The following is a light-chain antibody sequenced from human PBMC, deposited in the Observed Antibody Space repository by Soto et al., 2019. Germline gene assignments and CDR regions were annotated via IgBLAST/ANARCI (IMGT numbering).Light chain of an antibody. J-gene: IGKJ1*01. CDR1: QSISSW. Sequence: IQLPQSASALSASVRHRVTITCPASQSISSWLAWYQQKPGIAPKLLIYKASSLQSGVPSRFSGSGSGTEFTLTISSLQPDDFAAYYCQQYNSSSPEPFGQGTKVAIK. CDR3: QQYNSSSPEP. V-gene: IGKV1-5*03. CDR2: KAS.